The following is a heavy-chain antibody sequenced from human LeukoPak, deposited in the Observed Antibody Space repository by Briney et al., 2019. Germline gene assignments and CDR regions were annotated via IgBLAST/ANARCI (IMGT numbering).Heavy chain of an antibody. Sequence: GESLQISCKGSGYRFTSYWIGWVRQMPGKGLEWMGIIYPGDSDTRYSPSFQGQVTISADKSISTAYLQWSSLKASDTAMYYCARAQQINYYGFRYWGQGTLVTVSS. CDR1: GYRFTSYW. V-gene: IGHV5-51*01. CDR3: ARAQQINYYGFRY. CDR2: IYPGDSDT. D-gene: IGHD3-10*01. J-gene: IGHJ4*02.